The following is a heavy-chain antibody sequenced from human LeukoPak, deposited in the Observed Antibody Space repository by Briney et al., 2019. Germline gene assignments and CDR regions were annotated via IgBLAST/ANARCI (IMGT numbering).Heavy chain of an antibody. CDR1: GYTFTGYY. V-gene: IGHV1-8*02. D-gene: IGHD2-2*01. J-gene: IGHJ6*02. CDR3: ARGSQLLHYYGMDV. Sequence: ASVKVSCKASGYTFTGYYMHWVRQAPGQGLEWMGWMNPNSGNTGYAQKFQGRVTMTRNTSISTAYMELSSLRSEDTAVYYCARGSQLLHYYGMDVWGQGTTVTVSS. CDR2: MNPNSGNT.